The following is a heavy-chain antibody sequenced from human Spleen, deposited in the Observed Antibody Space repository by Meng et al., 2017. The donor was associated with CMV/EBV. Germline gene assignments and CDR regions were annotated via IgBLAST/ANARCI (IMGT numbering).Heavy chain of an antibody. CDR1: GFTFSSYA. J-gene: IGHJ6*02. CDR3: ARAYYGVDGMDV. CDR2: ISGDGDTT. D-gene: IGHD4-17*01. V-gene: IGHV3-23*01. Sequence: GGSLRLSCAASGFTFSSYAMSWVRQAPGKGLEWVSVISGDGDTTYYADSVKGRFTISRDNAKNSLYLQMNSLRAEDTAVYYCARAYYGVDGMDVWGQGTTVTVSS.